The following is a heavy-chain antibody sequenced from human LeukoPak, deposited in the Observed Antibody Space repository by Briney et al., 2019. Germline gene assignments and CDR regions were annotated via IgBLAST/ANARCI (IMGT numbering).Heavy chain of an antibody. CDR2: MSAYNGNT. V-gene: IGHV1-18*01. Sequence: ASVKVSCKASGYTFTSYGISWVRQAAGQGVEGMGWMSAYNGNTKYAQKLQGRVTMTTDTSTSTASMELRSLRSDDTAVYYCARDIPLLFRYYYDSSGYKPFDYWGQGTLVTVSS. CDR3: ARDIPLLFRYYYDSSGYKPFDY. D-gene: IGHD3-22*01. J-gene: IGHJ4*02. CDR1: GYTFTSYG.